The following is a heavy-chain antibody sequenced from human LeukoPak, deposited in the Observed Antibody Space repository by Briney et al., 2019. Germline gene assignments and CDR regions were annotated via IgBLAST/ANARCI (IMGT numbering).Heavy chain of an antibody. D-gene: IGHD5-24*01. CDR1: GVSISSYY. V-gene: IGHV4-59*01. CDR3: ARLEEMATMRYYYYYMDV. J-gene: IGHJ6*03. Sequence: SETLSLTCTVSGVSISSYYWSWLRQPPGKGLEWIGYIYYSGSTNYNPSLKSRVTISVDTSKNQFSLKLSSVTAADTAVYYCARLEEMATMRYYYYYMDVWGKGTTVTISS. CDR2: IYYSGST.